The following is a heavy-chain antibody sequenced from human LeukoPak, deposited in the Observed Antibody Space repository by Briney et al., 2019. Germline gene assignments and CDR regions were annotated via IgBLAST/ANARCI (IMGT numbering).Heavy chain of an antibody. Sequence: GGSLRLSCAASGFTFSNYWMHWVRQAPGKGLVWVSRINSDGSNTNYADSVKGRFTISRDNAKNSLYLQMNSLRAEDTAVYYCARDPRGYDFWSGYYLNYYYYYMDVWGKGTTVTVSS. CDR1: GFTFSNYW. D-gene: IGHD3-3*01. CDR3: ARDPRGYDFWSGYYLNYYYYYMDV. V-gene: IGHV3-74*01. J-gene: IGHJ6*03. CDR2: INSDGSNT.